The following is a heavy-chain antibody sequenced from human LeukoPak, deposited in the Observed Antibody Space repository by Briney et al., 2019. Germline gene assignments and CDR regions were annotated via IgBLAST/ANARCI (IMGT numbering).Heavy chain of an antibody. D-gene: IGHD4-17*01. CDR2: IGSITSYI. J-gene: IGHJ4*02. V-gene: IGHV3-21*01. CDR1: GFTFNSYS. CDR3: ARARYGDYAIDY. Sequence: GGSLRLSCATSGFTFNSYSMNWVRQAPGKGLEWVSSIGSITSYIYYADSVKGRFTISRDNAKNSLSLQMDSMRAEDTAVYYCARARYGDYAIDYWGQGTLVTVSS.